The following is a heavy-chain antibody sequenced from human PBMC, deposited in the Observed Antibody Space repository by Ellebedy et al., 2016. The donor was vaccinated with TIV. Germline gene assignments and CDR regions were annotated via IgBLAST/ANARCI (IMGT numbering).Heavy chain of an antibody. J-gene: IGHJ4*02. CDR1: GFTFSSDS. Sequence: GESLKISCAASGFTFSSDSMNWVRQAPGQGLEWVSYISSSRSTIYYADSVKCRFTISRDNAKNSLYLQMNSLRDEDTAVYYCARAPYDSSGYYYPHRVASFDYWGQGTLGTVSS. V-gene: IGHV3-48*02. CDR3: ARAPYDSSGYYYPHRVASFDY. D-gene: IGHD3-22*01. CDR2: ISSSRSTI.